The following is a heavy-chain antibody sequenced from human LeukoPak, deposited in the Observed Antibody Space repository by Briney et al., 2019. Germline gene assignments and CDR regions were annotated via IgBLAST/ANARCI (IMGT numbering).Heavy chain of an antibody. J-gene: IGHJ5*02. Sequence: GGSLRLSCAASGFTFSSFAMSWVRQAPGKGLEWVSAISGSGGSTHYADSVKGRFTISRDNSKNTLYLQMNSLRAEDTAVYYCVRGYSYGWFDPWGQGTLVTVSS. CDR1: GFTFSSFA. CDR2: ISGSGGST. CDR3: VRGYSYGWFDP. V-gene: IGHV3-23*01. D-gene: IGHD5-18*01.